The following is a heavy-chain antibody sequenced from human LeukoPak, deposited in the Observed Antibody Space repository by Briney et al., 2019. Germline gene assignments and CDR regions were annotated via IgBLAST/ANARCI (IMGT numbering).Heavy chain of an antibody. CDR1: GFTFSSYW. D-gene: IGHD6-13*01. V-gene: IGHV3-7*01. J-gene: IGHJ4*02. Sequence: GGSLRLSCAASGFTFSSYWMSWVRQAPGKGLEWVANMKYDGSENYYVDSVKGRFTISRDNAKNSLYLQMNSLRAEDTAVYYCARDIEAAGLFLDYWGQGTLVTVSS. CDR2: MKYDGSEN. CDR3: ARDIEAAGLFLDY.